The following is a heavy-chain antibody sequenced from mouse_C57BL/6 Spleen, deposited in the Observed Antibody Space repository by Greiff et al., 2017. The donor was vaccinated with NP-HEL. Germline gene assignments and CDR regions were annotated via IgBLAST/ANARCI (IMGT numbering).Heavy chain of an antibody. CDR1: GYTFTSYW. V-gene: IGHV1-64*01. CDR3: ARSGYYGSSEGFAY. J-gene: IGHJ3*01. D-gene: IGHD1-1*01. Sequence: QVQLKQPGAELVKPGASVKLSCKASGYTFTSYWMHWVEQRPGQGLEWIGMIHPNSGSTNYNEKFKSKATLTVDKSSSTAYMQLSSLTSEDSAVYYCARSGYYGSSEGFAYWGQGTLVTVSA. CDR2: IHPNSGST.